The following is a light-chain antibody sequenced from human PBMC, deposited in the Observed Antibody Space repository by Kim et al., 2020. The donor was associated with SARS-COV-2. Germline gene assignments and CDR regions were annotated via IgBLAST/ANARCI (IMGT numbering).Light chain of an antibody. J-gene: IGKJ1*01. CDR3: QQYYNYAWT. CDR1: QSINAM. CDR2: RAS. V-gene: IGKV1-5*03. Sequence: DIQMTQSPSTLSASVGDRVTITCRASQSINAMVAWYQEKPGKAPKLLLQRASTLESGVPSRFSGSESGTEFTLTTSSLQPDDFATYYCQQYYNYAWTFGQGTKVDIK.